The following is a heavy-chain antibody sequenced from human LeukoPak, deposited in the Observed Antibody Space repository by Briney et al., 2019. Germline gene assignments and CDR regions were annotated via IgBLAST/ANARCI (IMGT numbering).Heavy chain of an antibody. CDR2: IYYSGST. J-gene: IGHJ3*02. Sequence: SETLSLTCTVSGGSISSYYWSWIRQPPGKGLEWIGYIYYSGSTNYNPSLKSRVTISVDTSKNQFSLKLSSVTAADTAVYYCARVGYNSAFDIWGQGTMVTVPT. CDR3: ARVGYNSAFDI. V-gene: IGHV4-59*01. D-gene: IGHD5-24*01. CDR1: GGSISSYY.